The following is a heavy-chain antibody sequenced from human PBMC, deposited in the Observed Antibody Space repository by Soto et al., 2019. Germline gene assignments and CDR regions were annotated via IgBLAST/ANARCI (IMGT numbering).Heavy chain of an antibody. J-gene: IGHJ6*02. CDR1: GFTFSSYA. V-gene: IGHV3-30-3*01. Sequence: GGSLRLSCAASGFTFSSYAMHWVRQAPGKGLEWVAVISYDGSNKYYADSVKGRSTISRDNSKNTLYLQMNSLRAEDTAVYYCARNHLAAVEYYYYYYGMDVWGQGTTVTVSS. D-gene: IGHD6-13*01. CDR3: ARNHLAAVEYYYYYYGMDV. CDR2: ISYDGSNK.